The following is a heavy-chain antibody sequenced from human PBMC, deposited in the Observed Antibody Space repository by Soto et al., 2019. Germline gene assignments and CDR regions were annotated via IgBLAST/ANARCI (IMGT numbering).Heavy chain of an antibody. D-gene: IGHD3-3*01. CDR3: AKDRVTIFGPLEYYYYGMDV. CDR1: GFTFSSYA. V-gene: IGHV3-23*01. CDR2: ISGSGGST. J-gene: IGHJ6*02. Sequence: GGSLRLSCAASGFTFSSYAMSWVRQAPGKGLEWVSAISGSGGSTYYADSVKGRFTISRDNSKNTLYLQMNSLRAEDTAVYYCAKDRVTIFGPLEYYYYGMDVWGQGTTVTVSS.